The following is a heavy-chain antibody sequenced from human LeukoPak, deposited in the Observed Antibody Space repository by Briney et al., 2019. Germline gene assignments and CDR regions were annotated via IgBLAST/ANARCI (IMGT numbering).Heavy chain of an antibody. CDR1: GFTFSNYW. J-gene: IGHJ4*02. Sequence: GGSPRLSCAASGFTFSNYWMTWVRQAPGKGLEWVANIKQDGSERYYVDSVRGRFTISRDNAKNSVYLQVNSLRVEDTAMYYCVRDTGGSGSYPDYWGQGVLVTVSS. CDR2: IKQDGSER. CDR3: VRDTGGSGSYPDY. D-gene: IGHD1-26*01. V-gene: IGHV3-7*01.